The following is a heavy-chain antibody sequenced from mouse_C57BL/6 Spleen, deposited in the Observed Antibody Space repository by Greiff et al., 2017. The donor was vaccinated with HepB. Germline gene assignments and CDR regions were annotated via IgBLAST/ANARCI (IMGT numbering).Heavy chain of an antibody. D-gene: IGHD1-1*02. CDR3: ARGWADVYFDY. J-gene: IGHJ2*01. CDR1: GYTFTSYW. Sequence: QVQLQQPGTELVKPGASVKLSCKASGYTFTSYWITWVKQRPGQGLEWIGVIYPGSGSTNYNEKFKSKAILTVDTSSSTAYMQLSSLTSEDSAVYYCARGWADVYFDYWGQGTTLTVSS. V-gene: IGHV1-55*01. CDR2: IYPGSGST.